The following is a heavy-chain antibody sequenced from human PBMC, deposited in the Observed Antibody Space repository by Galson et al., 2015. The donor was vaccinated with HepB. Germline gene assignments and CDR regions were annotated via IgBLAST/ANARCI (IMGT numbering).Heavy chain of an antibody. Sequence: SLRLSCAASGFSFSSYAIHWVRQAPGKGLEWVAIISYDGANKYYADSVKGRFTISRDNSKKMMYLQMNSLRAEDTAVYYCARPPSRQLLYMVWEAMDVWGKGTTVTVSS. CDR3: ARPPSRQLLYMVWEAMDV. D-gene: IGHD2-2*02. V-gene: IGHV3-30*04. J-gene: IGHJ6*03. CDR1: GFSFSSYA. CDR2: ISYDGANK.